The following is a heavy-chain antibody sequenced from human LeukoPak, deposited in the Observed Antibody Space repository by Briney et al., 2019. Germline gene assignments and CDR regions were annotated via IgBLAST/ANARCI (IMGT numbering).Heavy chain of an antibody. Sequence: SETLSLTCTVSGGSISSGNYYWSWIRQPAGKGLEWIGRIYTSGSTNYSPSLKSRVTISVDTSKNQFSLKLSSVTAADTAVYYCARDGRFLEWAPFGSSYYMDVWGKGTTVTVSS. D-gene: IGHD3-3*01. J-gene: IGHJ6*03. CDR2: IYTSGST. CDR1: GGSISSGNYY. CDR3: ARDGRFLEWAPFGSSYYMDV. V-gene: IGHV4-61*02.